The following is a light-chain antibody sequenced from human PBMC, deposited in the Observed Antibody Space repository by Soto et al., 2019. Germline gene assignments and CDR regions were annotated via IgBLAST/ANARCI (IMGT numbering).Light chain of an antibody. V-gene: IGLV1-47*02. CDR1: TSNVGSNL. Sequence: QSVLAQPPSASGTPGQRVTISCSGSTSNVGSNLASWYQQLPGSAPKLLIYNDYEWPSGVPDRFSGSKSGTSASLGISGLLSEDEADYFCAVWDDSRSGGVFGGGTKLTVL. J-gene: IGLJ3*02. CDR3: AVWDDSRSGGV. CDR2: NDY.